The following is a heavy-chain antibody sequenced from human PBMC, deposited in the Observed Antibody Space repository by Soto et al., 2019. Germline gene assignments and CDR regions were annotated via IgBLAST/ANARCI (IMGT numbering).Heavy chain of an antibody. V-gene: IGHV6-1*01. CDR2: TYYRSKWYN. CDR1: GDSVSSNSAT. CDR3: AGTAGTPAPKGGFDP. Sequence: QVQLQQSGPGLVKPSQTLSLTCAISGDSVSSNSATWNWIRQSPSRGLEWLGRTYYRSKWYNDYAESVKSRITINADTSKNQFSLQLNSVTPEDTAVYYCAGTAGTPAPKGGFDPWGQGTLVTVSS. J-gene: IGHJ5*02. D-gene: IGHD2-2*01.